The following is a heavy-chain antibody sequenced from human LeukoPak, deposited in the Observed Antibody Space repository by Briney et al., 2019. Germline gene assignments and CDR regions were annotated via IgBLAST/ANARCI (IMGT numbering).Heavy chain of an antibody. D-gene: IGHD3-10*01. J-gene: IGHJ5*02. V-gene: IGHV4-30-2*01. CDR1: GGSISSGGYS. Sequence: SETLSLTCAVSGGSISSGGYSWSWIPQPPGKGLEWLGYIYQSGSTYYNPSLKSQVTISVDRSKNQFSLKLSSVTAADTAVYYCARANVLLWFGELSNWFDPWGQGTLVTVSS. CDR2: IYQSGST. CDR3: ARANVLLWFGELSNWFDP.